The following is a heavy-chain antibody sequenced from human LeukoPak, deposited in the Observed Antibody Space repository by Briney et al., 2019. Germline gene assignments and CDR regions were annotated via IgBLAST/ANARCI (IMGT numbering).Heavy chain of an antibody. V-gene: IGHV4-59*06. J-gene: IGHJ4*02. D-gene: IGHD6-13*01. CDR3: ARVSQYSSSPLTIDY. Sequence: SETLSLTCTVSGGSISSYYWSWIRQHPGKGLEWIGYIYYSGSTYYNPSLKSRVTISVDTSKNQFSLKLSSVTAADTAAYYCARVSQYSSSPLTIDYWGQGTLVTVSS. CDR2: IYYSGST. CDR1: GGSISSYY.